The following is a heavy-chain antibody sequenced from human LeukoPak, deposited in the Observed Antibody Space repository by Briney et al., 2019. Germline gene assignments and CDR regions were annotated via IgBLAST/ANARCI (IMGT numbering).Heavy chain of an antibody. D-gene: IGHD3-3*01. V-gene: IGHV1-18*01. J-gene: IGHJ4*02. Sequence: GASVKVSCKASGYTFTSYGISWVRQAPGQGLEWMGWISAYNGNTNYAQKLQGRVTMTTDTSTSTAYMEPRSLRSDDTAVYYCARVPRDFWRDTGPPDYWGQGTLVTVSS. CDR3: ARVPRDFWRDTGPPDY. CDR1: GYTFTSYG. CDR2: ISAYNGNT.